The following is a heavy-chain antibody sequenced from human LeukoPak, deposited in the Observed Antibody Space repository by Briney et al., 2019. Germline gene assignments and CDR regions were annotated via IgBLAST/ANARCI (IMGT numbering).Heavy chain of an antibody. J-gene: IGHJ6*03. CDR3: AKDGDYESLYYYYYYMDV. CDR1: GFTFSSYG. V-gene: IGHV3-30*02. CDR2: IRYDGSNK. Sequence: PGGSLRLSCAASGFTFSSYGMHWVRQAPGKGLEWVAFIRYDGSNKYYADSVKGRFTISRDNSKNTLYLQMNSLRAEDTAVYYCAKDGDYESLYYYYYYMDVWGKGTTVTISS. D-gene: IGHD4-17*01.